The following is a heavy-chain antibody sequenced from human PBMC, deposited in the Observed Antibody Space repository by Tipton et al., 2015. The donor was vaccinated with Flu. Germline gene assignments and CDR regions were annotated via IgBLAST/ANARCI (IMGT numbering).Heavy chain of an antibody. CDR1: GGSISSGSYY. D-gene: IGHD2-21*02. Sequence: TLSLTCTVSGGSISSGSYYWSWIRQPAGKGLEWIGRIYTTGSTNYNPSLKSRVTISGDTSKNQFSLKLSSVTAADTAVYYCATHCVGVCSHAFDIWGQGTMVTVSS. V-gene: IGHV4-61*02. CDR3: ATHCVGVCSHAFDI. CDR2: IYTTGST. J-gene: IGHJ3*02.